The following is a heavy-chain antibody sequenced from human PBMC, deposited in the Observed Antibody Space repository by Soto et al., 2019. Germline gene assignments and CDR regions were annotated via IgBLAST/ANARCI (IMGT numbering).Heavy chain of an antibody. CDR2: MSSGVYT. J-gene: IGHJ5*02. V-gene: IGHV3-53*01. Sequence: EVQLVESGGGLIQRGGSLRLSCAASGLNVTRNYMSWVSQAPGKGLEWVSVMSSGVYTYYADSVKGRFTISRDNSKNTLFLQINSLITEDTAVYYCARLFGRYGWFDPWGQGTLVTVSS. CDR3: ARLFGRYGWFDP. CDR1: GLNVTRNY. D-gene: IGHD2-21*01.